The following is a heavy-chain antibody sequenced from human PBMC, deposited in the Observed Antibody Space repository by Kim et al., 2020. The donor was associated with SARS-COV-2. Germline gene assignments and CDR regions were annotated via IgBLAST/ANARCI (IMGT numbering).Heavy chain of an antibody. Sequence: SETLSLTCTVSGGSISSSSYYWGWIRQPPGKGLEWIGSIYYSGSTYYNPSLKSRVTISVDTSKNQFSLKLSSVTAADTAVYYCARDIVVVVGAPVWGYYYYGMDVCGQGTTVTVSS. V-gene: IGHV4-39*01. J-gene: IGHJ6*02. CDR3: ARDIVVVVGAPVWGYYYYGMDV. CDR2: IYYSGST. D-gene: IGHD2-15*01. CDR1: GGSISSSSYY.